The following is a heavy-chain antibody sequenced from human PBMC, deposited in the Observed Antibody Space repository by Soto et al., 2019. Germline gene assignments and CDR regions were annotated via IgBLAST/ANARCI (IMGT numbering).Heavy chain of an antibody. CDR1: GGSISSSSYY. Sequence: QLQLQESGPGLVKPSETLSLTCTVSGGSISSSSYYWGWIRQPPGKGLEWIGSIYYSGSTYYNPSLKSRVTISVDTSKNQFSLKLSSVTAADTAVYYCARLPGDYGDYGYYGMDVWGQGTTVTVSS. J-gene: IGHJ6*02. CDR3: ARLPGDYGDYGYYGMDV. V-gene: IGHV4-39*01. D-gene: IGHD4-17*01. CDR2: IYYSGST.